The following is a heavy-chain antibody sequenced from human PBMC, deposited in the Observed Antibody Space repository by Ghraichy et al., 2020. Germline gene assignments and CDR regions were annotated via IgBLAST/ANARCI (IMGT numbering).Heavy chain of an antibody. Sequence: GESLNISCAASGFTFSNAWMSWVRQAPGKGLEWVGRIKSKTDGGTTDYAAPVKGRFTISRDDSKNTLYLQMNSLKTEDTAVYYCTTRRDSGSYYRFYYYYYGMDVWGQGTTVTVSS. CDR2: IKSKTDGGTT. CDR1: GFTFSNAW. J-gene: IGHJ6*02. CDR3: TTRRDSGSYYRFYYYYYGMDV. V-gene: IGHV3-15*01. D-gene: IGHD1-26*01.